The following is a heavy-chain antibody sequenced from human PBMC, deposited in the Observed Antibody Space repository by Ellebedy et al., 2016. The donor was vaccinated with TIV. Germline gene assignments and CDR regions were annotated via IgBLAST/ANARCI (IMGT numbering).Heavy chain of an antibody. Sequence: AASVKVSCKASGYTFTDYYIHWVRQAPGQGLEWMGGIIPIFGTANYAQKFQGRVTITADESTSTAYMELSSLRSEDTAVYYCARGAAVATLGFDYWGQGTLVTVSS. J-gene: IGHJ4*02. CDR1: GYTFTDYY. CDR2: IIPIFGTA. CDR3: ARGAAVATLGFDY. D-gene: IGHD5-12*01. V-gene: IGHV1-69*13.